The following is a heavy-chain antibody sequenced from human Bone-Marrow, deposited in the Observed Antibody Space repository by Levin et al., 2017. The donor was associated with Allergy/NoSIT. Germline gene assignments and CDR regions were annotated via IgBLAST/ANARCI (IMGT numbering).Heavy chain of an antibody. CDR3: ARTHMRGFYYGFDV. V-gene: IGHV3-74*01. CDR2: INSDGSDT. Sequence: GGSLRLSCAASGFTFRSYWMHWLRQGPGEGPVWVSRINSDGSDTDYADSVKGRFTISRDNAKNTLFLQMDSLRADDAAVYYCARTHMRGFYYGFDVWGQGTTVTVSS. J-gene: IGHJ6*02. D-gene: IGHD2-2*01. CDR1: GFTFRSYW.